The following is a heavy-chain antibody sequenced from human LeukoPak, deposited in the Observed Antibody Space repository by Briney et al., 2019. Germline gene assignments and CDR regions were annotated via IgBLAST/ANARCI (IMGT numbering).Heavy chain of an antibody. D-gene: IGHD3-22*01. CDR3: ARGCNRYDSSGYHCY. CDR2: IYHIGTT. CDR1: GGSISSYS. V-gene: IGHV4-59*01. Sequence: SETLSLTCTVSGGSISSYSWGWIRQPPGKGLENIGYIYHIGTTNYNPSLKSRVTISLDTSKNQFSLNLSSVTAADTAMYYCARGCNRYDSSGYHCYWGQGTLVTVSS. J-gene: IGHJ4*02.